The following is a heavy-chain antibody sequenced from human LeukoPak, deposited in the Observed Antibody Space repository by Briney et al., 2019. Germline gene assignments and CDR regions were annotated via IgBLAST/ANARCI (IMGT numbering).Heavy chain of an antibody. V-gene: IGHV3-23*01. CDR2: ISGSGGNT. CDR1: GFTFSSYA. J-gene: IGHJ4*02. D-gene: IGHD6-19*01. CDR3: AKETYNSGWYPYCHY. Sequence: GGSLRLSCVASGFTFSSYAMSWVRQAPGKGLEWVSGISGSGGNTYYADSVEGRFTIHQDNSNNTLFLQMNSLRAEDTPVYYCAKETYNSGWYPYCHYGAQGPLDSVPS.